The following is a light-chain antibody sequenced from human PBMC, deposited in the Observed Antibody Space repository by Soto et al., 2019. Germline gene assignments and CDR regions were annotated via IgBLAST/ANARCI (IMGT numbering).Light chain of an antibody. J-gene: IGKJ1*01. V-gene: IGKV3-20*01. Sequence: VLTHSPGTLSLSPGERATLSCRASQSVGSSYLAWYQQKPGQAPRLLIYGASSRATGIPDRFSGSGSGTDFTLTISRLEPEDFAVYYCQQYGSSQWTFGQGTKVDIK. CDR2: GAS. CDR1: QSVGSSY. CDR3: QQYGSSQWT.